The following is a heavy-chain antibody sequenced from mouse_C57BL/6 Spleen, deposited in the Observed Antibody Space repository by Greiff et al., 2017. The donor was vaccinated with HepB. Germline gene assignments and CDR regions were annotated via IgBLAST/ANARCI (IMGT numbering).Heavy chain of an antibody. J-gene: IGHJ4*01. V-gene: IGHV1-52*01. CDR2: IDPSDSET. D-gene: IGHD2-3*01. Sequence: QVQLQQPGAELVRPGSSVKLSCKASGYTFTSYWMHWVKQRPIQGLEWIGNIDPSDSETHYNQKFKDKATLTVDNSSSTAYMQLSSLTSEDSAVYYCARSRMYDGSYAMDYLGQGTSVTVSS. CDR1: GYTFTSYW. CDR3: ARSRMYDGSYAMDY.